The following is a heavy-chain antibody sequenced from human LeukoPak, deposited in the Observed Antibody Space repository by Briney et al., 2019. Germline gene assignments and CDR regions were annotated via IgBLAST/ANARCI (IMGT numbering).Heavy chain of an antibody. Sequence: GGSLRLSCAASGFTVSSNYMSWVRQAPGKGLEWVSVTYSNGRTYYADSVKGRFTISRDNAKNSLYLQMNSLRAEDTAVYYCAELGITMIGGVWGKGTTVTISS. CDR1: GFTVSSNY. V-gene: IGHV3-53*01. J-gene: IGHJ6*04. D-gene: IGHD3-10*02. CDR2: TYSNGRT. CDR3: AELGITMIGGV.